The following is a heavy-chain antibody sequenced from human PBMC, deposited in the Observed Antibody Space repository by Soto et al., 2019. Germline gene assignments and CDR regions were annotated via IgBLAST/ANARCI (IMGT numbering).Heavy chain of an antibody. CDR1: GFTFSTYA. D-gene: IGHD6-13*01. CDR2: ISGSGGST. J-gene: IGHJ4*02. CDR3: AHSAGYSSNWPKGGFDY. Sequence: PGGSLRLSCAASGFTFSTYAMSWVRQAPGKGLEWVSAISGSGGSTYYADSVKGRFTISRDNSKNTLYLQMNSLRAEDTAVYYCAHSAGYSSNWPKGGFDYWGQGTLVTVSS. V-gene: IGHV3-23*01.